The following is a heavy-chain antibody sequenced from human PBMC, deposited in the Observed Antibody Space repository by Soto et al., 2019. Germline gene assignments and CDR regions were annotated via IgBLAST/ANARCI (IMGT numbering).Heavy chain of an antibody. CDR2: ISAYNGNT. J-gene: IGHJ6*03. CDR1: GYTFTSYG. CDR3: ARAYNWKLYYYYYNYMDV. Sequence: ASVKVSCKASGYTFTSYGISWVRQAPGQGLEWMGWISAYNGNTNYAQKLQGRVTMTTDTSTSTAYMELRSLRSDDTAVYYCARAYNWKLYYYYYNYMDVWGKGTTVTVSS. V-gene: IGHV1-18*01. D-gene: IGHD1-1*01.